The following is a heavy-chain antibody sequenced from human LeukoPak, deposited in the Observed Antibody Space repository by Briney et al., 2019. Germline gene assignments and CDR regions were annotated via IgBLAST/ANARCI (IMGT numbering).Heavy chain of an antibody. D-gene: IGHD1/OR15-1a*01. CDR3: ARRTGPWDAFDI. Sequence: PSETLSLTCTVSGGSISSSSYYWGWIRQPPGKGLEWIVYIYYSGSTYYNPSLKSRVTISVDTSKNQFSLKLSSVTAADTAVYYCARRTGPWDAFDIWGQGTMVTVSS. CDR1: GGSISSSSYY. J-gene: IGHJ3*02. CDR2: IYYSGST. V-gene: IGHV4-30-4*08.